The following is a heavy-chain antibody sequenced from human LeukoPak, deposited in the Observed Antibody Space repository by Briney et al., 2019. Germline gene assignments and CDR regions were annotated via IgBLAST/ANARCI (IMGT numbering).Heavy chain of an antibody. CDR2: INHSGST. V-gene: IGHV4-34*01. CDR1: GGSFSGYY. Sequence: PSETLSLTCAVYGGSFSGYYWSWIRQPPGKGLEWIGEINHSGSTNYNPSLKSRVTISVDTSKYQFSLKLSSVTAADTAVYYCARACYDSSGFDAFDIWGQGTMVTVSS. D-gene: IGHD3-22*01. J-gene: IGHJ3*02. CDR3: ARACYDSSGFDAFDI.